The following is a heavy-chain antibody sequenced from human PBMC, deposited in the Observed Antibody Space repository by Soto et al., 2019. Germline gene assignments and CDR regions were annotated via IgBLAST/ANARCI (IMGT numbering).Heavy chain of an antibody. J-gene: IGHJ1*01. CDR3: AGGWWYYYDSSGYYLLQH. CDR1: GFTFSSYE. Sequence: GGSLRLSCAASGFTFSSYEMNWVRQAPGKGLEWVSYISSSGSTIYYADSVKGRFTISRDNAKNSLYLQMNSLRAEDTAVYYCAGGWWYYYDSSGYYLLQHWGPGTVGTVSS. D-gene: IGHD3-22*01. CDR2: ISSSGSTI. V-gene: IGHV3-48*03.